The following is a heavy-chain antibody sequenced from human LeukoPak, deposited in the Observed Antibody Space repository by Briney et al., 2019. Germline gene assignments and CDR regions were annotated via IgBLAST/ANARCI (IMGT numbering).Heavy chain of an antibody. CDR1: GGSISSSSYY. V-gene: IGHV4-39*07. CDR3: AGAYYGSGCFDY. CDR2: IYYSGST. Sequence: SETLSLTCTVSGGSISSSSYYWGWIRQPPGKGLEWIGSIYYSGSTYYNPSLKSRVTISVDTSKNQFSLKLSSVTAADTAVYYCAGAYYGSGCFDYWGQGTLVTVSS. D-gene: IGHD3-10*01. J-gene: IGHJ4*02.